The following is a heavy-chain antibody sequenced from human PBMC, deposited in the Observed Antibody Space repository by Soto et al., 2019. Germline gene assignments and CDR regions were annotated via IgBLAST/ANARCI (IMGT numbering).Heavy chain of an antibody. CDR1: GYTFTGYY. Sequence: ASVKVSCKASGYTFTGYYMHWVRQAPGQGLEWMGWINPNSGGTNYAQKFQGWVTMTRDTSISTAYMELSRLRSDDTAVYYCARGGYRSSYYYYYGMDVWGQRTTVTVSS. CDR2: INPNSGGT. J-gene: IGHJ6*02. V-gene: IGHV1-2*04. D-gene: IGHD5-12*01. CDR3: ARGGYRSSYYYYYGMDV.